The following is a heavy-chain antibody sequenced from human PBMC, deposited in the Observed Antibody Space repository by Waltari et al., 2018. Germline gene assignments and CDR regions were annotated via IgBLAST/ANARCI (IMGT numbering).Heavy chain of an antibody. D-gene: IGHD5-12*01. V-gene: IGHV3-53*01. Sequence: EVQLVESGGGLIQPGGSLRLSCAASGFTVSSNYMSWVRQAPGKGLELVSVIYSGGSTYYADSVKGRFTISRDNSKNTLYLQMNSLRAEDTAVYYCARGEMATIMGWYFDLWGRGTLVTVSS. J-gene: IGHJ2*01. CDR1: GFTVSSNY. CDR2: IYSGGST. CDR3: ARGEMATIMGWYFDL.